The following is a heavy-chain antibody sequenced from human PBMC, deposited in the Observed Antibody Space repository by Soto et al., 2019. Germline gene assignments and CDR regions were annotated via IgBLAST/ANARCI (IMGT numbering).Heavy chain of an antibody. J-gene: IGHJ4*02. V-gene: IGHV4-34*01. CDR1: GGSFSGYY. CDR2: INHSGST. D-gene: IGHD3-22*01. Sequence: PSETLSLTCAVYGGSFSGYYWSWIRQPPGKWLEWIGEINHSGSTNYNPSLKSRVTISVDTSKNQFSLKLSSVTAADTAVYYCARGASRTYYYDSSGYYAWNYWGQGXLVTVYS. CDR3: ARGASRTYYYDSSGYYAWNY.